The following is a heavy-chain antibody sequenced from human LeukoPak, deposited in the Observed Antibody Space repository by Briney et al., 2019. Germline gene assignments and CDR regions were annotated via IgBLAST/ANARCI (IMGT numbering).Heavy chain of an antibody. V-gene: IGHV3-33*01. CDR3: ARDFVVERGRYFDY. D-gene: IGHD2-15*01. CDR2: IWYDGNNK. Sequence: GRSLRLSWAASGFTFSSYGMHWVRQAPGKWLEWVAVIWYDGNNKYYTDSVKGRFTISRDNSKNTLDLQMNSLRAEDTAVYYCARDFVVERGRYFDYWGQGTLVTVSS. J-gene: IGHJ4*02. CDR1: GFTFSSYG.